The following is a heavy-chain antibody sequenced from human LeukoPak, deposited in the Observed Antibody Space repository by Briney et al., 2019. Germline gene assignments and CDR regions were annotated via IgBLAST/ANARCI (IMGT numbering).Heavy chain of an antibody. CDR2: IRYDGSNK. CDR1: GFTFSSYR. Sequence: GGSLRLSCAASGFTFSSYRMNWVRQAPGKGLEWVAFIRYDGSNKYYADSVKGRFTISRDNSKNTLYLQMNSLRAEDTAVYYCAKDGMGRPYYYYMDVWGKGTTVTISS. J-gene: IGHJ6*03. CDR3: AKDGMGRPYYYYMDV. V-gene: IGHV3-30*02. D-gene: IGHD1-1*01.